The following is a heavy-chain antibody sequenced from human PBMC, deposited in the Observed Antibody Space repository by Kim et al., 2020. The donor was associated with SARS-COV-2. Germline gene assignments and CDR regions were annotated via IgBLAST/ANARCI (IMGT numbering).Heavy chain of an antibody. CDR3: ARYGPIVGVFDY. J-gene: IGHJ4*02. Sequence: GGSLRLSCAASGFTFSSYSMNWVRQAPGKGLEWVSSISSSSSYIYYADSVKGRFTISRDNAKNSLYLQMNSLRAEDTAVYYCARYGPIVGVFDYWGQGTLVTVSS. D-gene: IGHD1-26*01. CDR2: ISSSSSYI. V-gene: IGHV3-21*01. CDR1: GFTFSSYS.